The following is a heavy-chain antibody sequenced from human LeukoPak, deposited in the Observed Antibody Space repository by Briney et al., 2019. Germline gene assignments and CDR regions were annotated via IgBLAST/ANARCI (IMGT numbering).Heavy chain of an antibody. V-gene: IGHV3-21*01. CDR2: ISSSSSYI. J-gene: IGHJ4*02. CDR1: GFTFSSYS. D-gene: IGHD3-22*01. CDR3: ARAAHYYDSSGYYYNFDY. Sequence: GGSLRLSCAAPGFTFSSYSMNWVRQAPGKGLEWVSSISSSSSYIYYADSVKGRFTISRDNAQNSLYLQMNSLRAEDTAVYYCARAAHYYDSSGYYYNFDYWGQGTLVTGST.